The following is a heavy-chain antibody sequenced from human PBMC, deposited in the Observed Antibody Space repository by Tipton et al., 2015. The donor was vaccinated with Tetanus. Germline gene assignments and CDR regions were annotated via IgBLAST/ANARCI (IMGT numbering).Heavy chain of an antibody. D-gene: IGHD3-16*02. Sequence: TLSLTCAVSGGSIISGDWWSWVRQPPGKALEWIGEIFHTGSTNYNPSLKGRLTISVDKSKSQFSLRLDSLTAADTAVYYCARGRTRITLGGVIGQGVFAFDIWGQGTMVIVSS. J-gene: IGHJ3*02. CDR2: IFHTGST. CDR3: ARGRTRITLGGVIGQGVFAFDI. CDR1: GGSIISGDW. V-gene: IGHV4-4*02.